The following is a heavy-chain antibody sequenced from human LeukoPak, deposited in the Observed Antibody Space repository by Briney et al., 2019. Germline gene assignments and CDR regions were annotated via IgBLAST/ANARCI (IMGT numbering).Heavy chain of an antibody. V-gene: IGHV1-18*01. D-gene: IGHD3-10*01. Sequence: ASVKVSCKASGYTFTSYYISWVRQAPGQGLEWMAWISAYNGNTKYAQKFQGRVTMTTDTSTSTAYMELRSLRSDDTAVYYCARDPLRFGELLGYFDYWGQGTLVTVSS. J-gene: IGHJ4*02. CDR2: ISAYNGNT. CDR1: GYTFTSYY. CDR3: ARDPLRFGELLGYFDY.